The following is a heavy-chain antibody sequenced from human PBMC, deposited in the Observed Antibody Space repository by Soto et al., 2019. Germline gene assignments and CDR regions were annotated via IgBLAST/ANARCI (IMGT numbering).Heavy chain of an antibody. CDR1: GGSFSGYY. Sequence: SETLSLTCAVYGGSFSGYYWSWIRQPPGKGLEWIGEINHSGSTNYNPSLKSRVTISVDTSKNQFSLKLSSVTAADTAVYYCASGDSSSSRYYYYGTDVWGQRTTVTVSS. V-gene: IGHV4-34*01. CDR3: ASGDSSSSRYYYYGTDV. CDR2: INHSGST. D-gene: IGHD6-6*01. J-gene: IGHJ6*02.